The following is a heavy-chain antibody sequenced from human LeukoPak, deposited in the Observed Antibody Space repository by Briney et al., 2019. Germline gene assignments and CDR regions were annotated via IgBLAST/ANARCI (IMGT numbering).Heavy chain of an antibody. V-gene: IGHV3-7*04. J-gene: IGHJ4*02. CDR3: ARSIRGSARFDY. CDR1: GFTISSYW. D-gene: IGHD3-10*01. Sequence: GGSLRLSCAASGFTISSYWMSWVRQAPGKGLEWVANIKQDGSEKYYVGSVKGRFTISSDNAKNSLYLQMNSLRAEDTAVYYCARSIRGSARFDYWGQGTLVTGSS. CDR2: IKQDGSEK.